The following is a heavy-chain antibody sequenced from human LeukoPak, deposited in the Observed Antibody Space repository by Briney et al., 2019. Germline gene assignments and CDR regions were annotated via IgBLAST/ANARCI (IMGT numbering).Heavy chain of an antibody. CDR1: GYTFTRYA. D-gene: IGHD6-19*01. J-gene: IGHJ6*03. Sequence: ASVKVSCKASGYTFTRYAMNWVRQAPGQGLEWMGWINTNTGNPTYAQGFTGRFVFSLDTSVSTAYLQISSLKAEDTAVYYCARKVGSGWYYYYMDVWGKGTTVTVSS. V-gene: IGHV7-4-1*02. CDR3: ARKVGSGWYYYYMDV. CDR2: INTNTGNP.